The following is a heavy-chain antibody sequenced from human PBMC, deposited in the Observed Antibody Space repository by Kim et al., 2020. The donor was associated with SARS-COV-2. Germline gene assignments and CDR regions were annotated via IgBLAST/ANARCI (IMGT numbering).Heavy chain of an antibody. V-gene: IGHV3-30*18. Sequence: GGSLRLSCAASGFTFSSYGMHWVRQAPGKGLEWVAVISYDGSNKYYADSVKGRFTISRDNSKNTLYLQMNSLRAEDTAVYYCAKDPWIAVAGLYPDYWGQGTLVTVSS. CDR3: AKDPWIAVAGLYPDY. D-gene: IGHD6-19*01. J-gene: IGHJ4*02. CDR1: GFTFSSYG. CDR2: ISYDGSNK.